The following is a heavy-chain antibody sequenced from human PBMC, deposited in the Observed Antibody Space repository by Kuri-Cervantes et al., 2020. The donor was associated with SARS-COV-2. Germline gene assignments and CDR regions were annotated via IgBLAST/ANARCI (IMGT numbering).Heavy chain of an antibody. Sequence: SVTVSCKSCGGTFSSYAISWVRQAPGQGLEWMGGIIPIFGTANYAQKFQGTVTITADKSTSTAYMELSSLRSEDTAVYYCARELGIQLWSSGNAFDIWGQGTMVTVSS. D-gene: IGHD5-18*01. CDR2: IIPIFGTA. V-gene: IGHV1-69*06. CDR3: ARELGIQLWSSGNAFDI. CDR1: GGTFSSYA. J-gene: IGHJ3*02.